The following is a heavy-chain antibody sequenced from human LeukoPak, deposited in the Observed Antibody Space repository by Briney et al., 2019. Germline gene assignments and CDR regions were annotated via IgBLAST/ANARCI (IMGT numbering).Heavy chain of an antibody. D-gene: IGHD3-10*01. CDR1: GFTFSSYW. J-gene: IGHJ4*02. V-gene: IGHV3-23*01. CDR2: ISGSGGST. CDR3: AKTNLWFGELLSAFDY. Sequence: GGSLRLSCAASGFTFSSYWMHWVRQAPGKGLEWVSAISGSGGSTDYADSVKGRFTISRDNSKNTLYLQMNSLRAEDTAVYYCAKTNLWFGELLSAFDYWGQGTLVTVSS.